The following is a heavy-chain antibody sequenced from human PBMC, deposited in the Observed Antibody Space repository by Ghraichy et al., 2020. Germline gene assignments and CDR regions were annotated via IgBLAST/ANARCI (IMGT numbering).Heavy chain of an antibody. CDR1: GGSISNYY. J-gene: IGHJ4*02. D-gene: IGHD4-23*01. CDR2: SYYSGST. V-gene: IGHV4-59*01. CDR3: ASTRWYTFDY. Sequence: SQTLSLTCTVSGGSISNYYWSWIRQPPGKGLEWIGYSYYSGSTNYNPSLQSRVTISVDTSKNQFSLKLSSVTAADTAMYYCASTRWYTFDYWGQGTLVTVSS.